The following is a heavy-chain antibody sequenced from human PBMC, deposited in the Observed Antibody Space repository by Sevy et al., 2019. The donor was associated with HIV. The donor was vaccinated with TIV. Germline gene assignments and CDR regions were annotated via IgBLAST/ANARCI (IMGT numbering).Heavy chain of an antibody. CDR2: ISQTYDGSKK. D-gene: IGHD3-22*01. V-gene: IGHV3-30-3*01. CDR1: GFTFGSYT. CDR3: ARDNSGYFFFDY. J-gene: IGHJ4*02. Sequence: LSLTCAASGFTFGSYTLHWVRQAPGKGLEWVALISQTYDGSKKYHIDSVQGRFTISRDNSKNTLYLQMDSLRPEDTAVYYCARDNSGYFFFDYWGQGTLVTVSS.